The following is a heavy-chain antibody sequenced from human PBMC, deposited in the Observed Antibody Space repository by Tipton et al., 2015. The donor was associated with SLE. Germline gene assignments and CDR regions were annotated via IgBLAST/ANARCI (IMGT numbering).Heavy chain of an antibody. J-gene: IGHJ3*02. CDR2: INRSGST. D-gene: IGHD3-3*01. CDR3: ASTRNLRFFARRGAFDI. CDR1: GGSFSGYY. V-gene: IGHV4-34*01. Sequence: TLSLTCAVYGGSFSGYYWSWIRQPPGKGLEWIGEINRSGSTNYNPSLKSRVTISVDTSKNQVSLKLSSVTAADTAVYYCASTRNLRFFARRGAFDIWGQGTMVTLSS.